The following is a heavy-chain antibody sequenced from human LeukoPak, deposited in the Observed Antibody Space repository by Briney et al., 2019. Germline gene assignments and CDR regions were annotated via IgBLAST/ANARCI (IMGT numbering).Heavy chain of an antibody. CDR3: ARDSQRPTGTTEENYYYYGMDV. J-gene: IGHJ6*02. V-gene: IGHV1-18*01. Sequence: GASVKVSCKASGYTLTSYGISWVRQAPGQGLEWMGWISAYNGTPNYAQKLRGRVTMTTNTSTSTAFMELRSLRSDDTAVYYCARDSQRPTGTTEENYYYYGMDVWGQGTTVTVSS. CDR2: ISAYNGTP. D-gene: IGHD1-1*01. CDR1: GYTLTSYG.